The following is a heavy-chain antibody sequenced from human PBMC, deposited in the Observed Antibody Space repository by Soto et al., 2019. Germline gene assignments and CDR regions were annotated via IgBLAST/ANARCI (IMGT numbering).Heavy chain of an antibody. Sequence: QVQLVQSGAEVKKPGSSVKVSCKASGGTFGIYAITWVRQAPGQGLEWMGGIIAFSDIVNYTQKLQGRVTITADESTITADMDLSSLRSEDTAVYYCARSLYGSSGFHSGNSYYYYGMDVWGQGTTVTVSS. CDR2: IIAFSDIV. V-gene: IGHV1-69*12. CDR3: ARSLYGSSGFHSGNSYYYYGMDV. CDR1: GGTFGIYA. J-gene: IGHJ6*02. D-gene: IGHD6-13*01.